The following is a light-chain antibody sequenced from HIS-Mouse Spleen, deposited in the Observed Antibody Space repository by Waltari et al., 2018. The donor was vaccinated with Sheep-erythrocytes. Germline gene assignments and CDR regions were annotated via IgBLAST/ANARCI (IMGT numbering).Light chain of an antibody. CDR1: TLGDKY. Sequence: SYELTQPPSVSVSPGQTASITCSGDTLGDKYACWYQQKPGQSPVLVIYQDSKRPSGSPERFSGSNSGNTATLTISGTQAMDEADYYGQAWDSSTAVFGGGTKLTVL. J-gene: IGLJ2*01. CDR2: QDS. CDR3: QAWDSSTAV. V-gene: IGLV3-1*01.